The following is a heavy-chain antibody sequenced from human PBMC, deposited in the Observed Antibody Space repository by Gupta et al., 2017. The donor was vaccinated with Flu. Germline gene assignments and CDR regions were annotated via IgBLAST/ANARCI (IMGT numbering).Heavy chain of an antibody. J-gene: IGHJ3*02. CDR2: ISSSSSYI. D-gene: IGHD2/OR15-2a*01. V-gene: IGHV3-21*01. Sequence: EVQLVGSGGRLVKPGGSLRPSCAASESPFNIYYTTWIRQAPGKGLEWVSSISSSSSYIYYADSVKGRFTISRDNAENSLFLQMNSLRAEDTAVYYCVRHFSDRDAFDIWGQGTMVTV. CDR3: VRHFSDRDAFDI. CDR1: ESPFNIYY.